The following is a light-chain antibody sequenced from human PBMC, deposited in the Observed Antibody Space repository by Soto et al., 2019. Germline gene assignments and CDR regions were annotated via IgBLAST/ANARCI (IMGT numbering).Light chain of an antibody. CDR3: AAWDDSLNAL. V-gene: IGLV2-8*01. CDR1: SSDIGDYNY. CDR2: EVT. J-gene: IGLJ1*01. Sequence: QSVLTQPPSASGSPGQSVTFSCTGTSSDIGDYNYVSWYQQHPGKAPKLMIYEVTKRPSGVPDRFSGSKSGNTASLTVSGLQADDEADYYCAAWDDSLNALFXTGTKVTVL.